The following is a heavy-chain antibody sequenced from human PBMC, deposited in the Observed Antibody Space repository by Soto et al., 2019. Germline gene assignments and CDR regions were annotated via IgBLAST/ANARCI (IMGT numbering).Heavy chain of an antibody. CDR2: IYHSGST. CDR1: GGSISSGGYS. Sequence: ASETLSLTCAVSGGSISSGGYSWSWIRQPPGKGLEWIGYIYHSGSTYYNPSLKSRVTMTRDTSISTVYMDLSRLRTDDTAVYYCARVRMTILGVAMGNNWFDPWGQGTLVTVSS. CDR3: ARVRMTILGVAMGNNWFDP. J-gene: IGHJ5*02. D-gene: IGHD3-3*01. V-gene: IGHV4-30-2*01.